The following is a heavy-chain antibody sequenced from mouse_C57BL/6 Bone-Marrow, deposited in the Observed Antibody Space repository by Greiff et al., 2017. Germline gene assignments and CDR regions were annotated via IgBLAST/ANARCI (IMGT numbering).Heavy chain of an antibody. Sequence: VQLQQSGAELVRPGASVKLSCTASGFNIKDDYIHWVKQRPEQGLEWIGWIDPEIGDTEYASKFQGKATITSDTSSNTAYLQLSSLTSEDTAVYYRSSFDGNYFDFWGQGTPLTGAS. D-gene: IGHD2-3*01. V-gene: IGHV14-4*01. CDR1: GFNIKDDY. CDR2: IDPEIGDT. J-gene: IGHJ2*01. CDR3: SSFDGNYFDF.